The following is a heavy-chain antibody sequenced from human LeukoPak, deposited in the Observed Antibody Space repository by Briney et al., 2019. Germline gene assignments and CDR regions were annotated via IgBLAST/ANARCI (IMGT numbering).Heavy chain of an antibody. V-gene: IGHV3-30*02. CDR3: VKGEDWGFGS. D-gene: IGHD7-27*01. CDR2: IRSDGSDK. Sequence: GGSLRLSCAASGFTFRNYGMHWVRRTPGKGLEWVAFIRSDGSDKYYADSVKGRFTISRDTSRNTLYLQMNGLRAEDTAPYYRVKGEDWGFGSWGQGTPVTVSS. J-gene: IGHJ4*02. CDR1: GFTFRNYG.